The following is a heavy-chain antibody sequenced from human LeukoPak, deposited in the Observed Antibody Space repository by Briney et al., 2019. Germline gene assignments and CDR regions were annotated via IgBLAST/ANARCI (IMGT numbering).Heavy chain of an antibody. CDR2: INPNSGGT. CDR1: GYTFTGYY. D-gene: IGHD3-3*01. J-gene: IGHJ6*03. V-gene: IGHV1-2*06. Sequence: ASVKVSCKASGYTFTGYYMHWVRQAPGQGLEWMGRINPNSGGTNYAQKFQGRVTMTRDTSISTAYMELSRLRSDDTAVYYCARAYDFWSGYYTGDTDYYYMDVWGKGTTVTVSS. CDR3: ARAYDFWSGYYTGDTDYYYMDV.